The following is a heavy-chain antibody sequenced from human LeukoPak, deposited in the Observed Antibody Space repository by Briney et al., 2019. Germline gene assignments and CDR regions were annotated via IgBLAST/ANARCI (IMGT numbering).Heavy chain of an antibody. D-gene: IGHD3-16*01. CDR1: GGPISSNSYY. V-gene: IGHV4-39*07. CDR3: ARGRSGLPIS. J-gene: IGHJ5*02. CDR2: IYYSGST. Sequence: SETLSLTCTVSGGPISSNSYYWGWIRQPPGKGLEWIGTIYYSGSTYYNPSLKSRVTISVDTSKNQFSLKLNSVTAADTAVYYCARGRSGLPISWGQGTLVTVSS.